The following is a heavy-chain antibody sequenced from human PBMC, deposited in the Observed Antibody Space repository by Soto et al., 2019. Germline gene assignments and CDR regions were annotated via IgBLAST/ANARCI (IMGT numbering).Heavy chain of an antibody. CDR2: INSDGRST. CDR3: ARVVGEEADFCSGYSLDYFDY. Sequence: EVQLVESGGGLVQPGGSLRLSCAASGFTFSSYWMHWVRQAPGKGLVWVSRINSDGRSTCYADSVKGRFTISRDNAKKAMYLQMNSLRAEATAVYYCARVVGEEADFCSGYSLDYFDYCGQGTLVTVSS. D-gene: IGHD3-3*01. CDR1: GFTFSSYW. J-gene: IGHJ4*02. V-gene: IGHV3-74*01.